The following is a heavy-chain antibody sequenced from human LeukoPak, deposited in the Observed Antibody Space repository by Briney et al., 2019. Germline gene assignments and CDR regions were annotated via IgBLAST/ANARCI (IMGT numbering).Heavy chain of an antibody. CDR3: AKDVGGYYFTYWSGCFDH. V-gene: IGHV3-66*01. D-gene: IGHD3-10*01. CDR1: GFTVSSNY. CDR2: IYSGGST. J-gene: IGHJ4*02. Sequence: GGSLRLSCAAPGFTVSSNYMSWVRQAPGKGLEWVSVIYSGGSTYYADSVKGRFTISRDNSKNTLYLQMNSLRAEDTAVYYCAKDVGGYYFTYWSGCFDHWGQGTLVSVSS.